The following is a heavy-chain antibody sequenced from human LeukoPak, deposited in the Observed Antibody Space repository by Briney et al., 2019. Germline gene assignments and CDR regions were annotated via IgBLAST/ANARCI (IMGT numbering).Heavy chain of an antibody. V-gene: IGHV4-39*07. D-gene: IGHD3-3*01. CDR3: ASSITIFGVVPNWFDP. CDR1: GGSISSSLYY. Sequence: SETLSLTCTVSGGSISSSLYYWGWIRQPPGKGLEWIGSIYYSGSTYYNPSLKSRVTISVDTSKNQFSLKLSSVTAADTAVYYCASSITIFGVVPNWFDPWGQGTLVTVSS. CDR2: IYYSGST. J-gene: IGHJ5*02.